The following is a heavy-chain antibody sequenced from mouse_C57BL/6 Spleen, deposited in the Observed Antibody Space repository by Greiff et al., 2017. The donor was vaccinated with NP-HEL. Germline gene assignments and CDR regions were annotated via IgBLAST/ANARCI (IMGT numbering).Heavy chain of an antibody. CDR1: GYTFTSYW. CDR2: IDPSDSYT. V-gene: IGHV1-50*01. Sequence: QVQLQQSGAELVKPGASVKLSCKASGYTFTSYWMQWVKQRPGQGLEWIGEIDPSDSYTNYNQKFKGKATLTVDTSSNTAYMQLSSLTSEDSAVFYCAGRGAQATDFDYWGQGTTLTVSS. J-gene: IGHJ2*01. D-gene: IGHD3-2*02. CDR3: AGRGAQATDFDY.